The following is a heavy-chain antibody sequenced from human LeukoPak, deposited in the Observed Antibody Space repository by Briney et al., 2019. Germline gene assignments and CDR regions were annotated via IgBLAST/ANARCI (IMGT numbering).Heavy chain of an antibody. V-gene: IGHV4-4*07. CDR2: IYTSGST. CDR3: ARDSQLLGIAANP. CDR1: GGSMDNFY. Sequence: SETLSLTCTVSGGSMDNFYWSWIRQPAGKGLEWIGRIYTSGSTNYNPSLKSRVTMSVDTSKNQFSLKLSSVTAADTAVYYCARDSQLLGIAANPWGQGTLVTVSS. D-gene: IGHD6-25*01. J-gene: IGHJ5*02.